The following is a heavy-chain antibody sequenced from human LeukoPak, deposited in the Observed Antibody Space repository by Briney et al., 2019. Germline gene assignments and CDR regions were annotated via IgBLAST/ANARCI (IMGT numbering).Heavy chain of an antibody. V-gene: IGHV3-30-3*01. Sequence: PGGSLRLFCAASGFTFSSYAMHWVRQAPGKGLGWVAVISYDGSNKYYADSVKGRFTISRDNSKNTLYLQMNSLRAEDTAVYYCARDFGDYSYYYYGMDVWGQGTTVSVSS. CDR3: ARDFGDYSYYYYGMDV. CDR2: ISYDGSNK. J-gene: IGHJ6*02. D-gene: IGHD4-17*01. CDR1: GFTFSSYA.